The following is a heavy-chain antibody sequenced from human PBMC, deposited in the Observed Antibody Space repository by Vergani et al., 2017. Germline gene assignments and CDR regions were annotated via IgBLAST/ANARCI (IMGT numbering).Heavy chain of an antibody. CDR1: GGSISSYY. Sequence: QMQLQESGPGLVKPSETLSLTCTVPGGSISSYYWSWIRQPPGKGLEWIGYIYYSGSTNYNPSLKSRVTISVDTSKNQFSLKLSSVTAADTAVYYCAGTTVTTRVGPLFPNENWFDPWGQGTLVTVSS. CDR3: AGTTVTTRVGPLFPNENWFDP. CDR2: IYYSGST. V-gene: IGHV4-59*01. D-gene: IGHD4-17*01. J-gene: IGHJ5*02.